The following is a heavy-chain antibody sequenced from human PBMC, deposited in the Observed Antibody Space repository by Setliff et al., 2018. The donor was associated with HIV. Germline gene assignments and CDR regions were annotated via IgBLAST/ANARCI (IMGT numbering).Heavy chain of an antibody. J-gene: IGHJ4*02. V-gene: IGHV3-33*06. CDR1: GFTFSSYG. CDR2: IWYDGSNK. Sequence: GGSLRLSCAASGFTFSSYGMHWVRQAPGKGLEWVAVIWYDGSNKYYADSVKGRFTISRDSSKNTLYLQMNSLRAEDTAVYYCAKEVVDYYDSSGYLGLDYWGQGTLVTVSS. D-gene: IGHD3-22*01. CDR3: AKEVVDYYDSSGYLGLDY.